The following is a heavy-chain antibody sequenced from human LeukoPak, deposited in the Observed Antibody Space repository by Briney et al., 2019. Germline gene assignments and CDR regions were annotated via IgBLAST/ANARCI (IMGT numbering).Heavy chain of an antibody. CDR2: MSGSGDST. D-gene: IGHD3-10*01. CDR3: AKNPPHYGSGSYYNSPFDY. J-gene: IGHJ4*02. Sequence: PGGSLRLSCAASGFTVSSNYMSWVRQAPGKGLEWVSSMSGSGDSTYYTDSVKGRFTISRDNSKKTLYLQMNRLRDEDTAIYYCAKNPPHYGSGSYYNSPFDYWGQGTLVTVSS. CDR1: GFTVSSNY. V-gene: IGHV3-23*01.